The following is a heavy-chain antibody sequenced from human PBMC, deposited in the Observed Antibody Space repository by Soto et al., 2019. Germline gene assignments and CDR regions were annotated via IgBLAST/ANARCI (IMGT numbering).Heavy chain of an antibody. CDR2: ISSSSSYI. D-gene: IGHD3-3*01. Sequence: GGSLRLSCAASGFTFSSYSMNWVRQAPGKGLEWVSSISSSSSYIYYADSVKGRFTTSRDNAKNSLYLQMNSLRAEDTAVYYCARAGDGYDFWSGSNYYYYYGMDVWGQGTTVTVSS. CDR1: GFTFSSYS. V-gene: IGHV3-21*01. J-gene: IGHJ6*02. CDR3: ARAGDGYDFWSGSNYYYYYGMDV.